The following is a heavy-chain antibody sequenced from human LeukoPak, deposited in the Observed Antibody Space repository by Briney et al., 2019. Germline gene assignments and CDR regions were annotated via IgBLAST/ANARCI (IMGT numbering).Heavy chain of an antibody. V-gene: IGHV4-34*01. Sequence: PSETLSLTCAVYGGSFSGYYWSWIRQPPGKGLEWIGEINHSGSTNYNPSLKSRVTISVDTSKNQFSLTLSSVTAADTAVYYCASLLYYDSSGYYGRDYWGQGTLVTVSS. CDR2: INHSGST. D-gene: IGHD3-22*01. CDR1: GGSFSGYY. J-gene: IGHJ4*02. CDR3: ASLLYYDSSGYYGRDY.